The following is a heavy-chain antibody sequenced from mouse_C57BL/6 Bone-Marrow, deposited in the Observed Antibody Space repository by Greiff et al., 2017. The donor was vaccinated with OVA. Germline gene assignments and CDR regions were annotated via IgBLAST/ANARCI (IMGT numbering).Heavy chain of an antibody. CDR1: GFSLSTFGMG. CDR2: IWWDDDK. D-gene: IGHD2-4*01. V-gene: IGHV8-8*01. J-gene: IGHJ2*01. Sequence: QVTLKVSGPGILQPSQTLSLTCSFSGFSLSTFGMGVGWIRQPSGKGLEWLAHIWWDDDKYYNPALKSRLTISKDTSKNQVFLMIANVDTADTATYYCARYDYDQFDYWGQGTTLTVSS. CDR3: ARYDYDQFDY.